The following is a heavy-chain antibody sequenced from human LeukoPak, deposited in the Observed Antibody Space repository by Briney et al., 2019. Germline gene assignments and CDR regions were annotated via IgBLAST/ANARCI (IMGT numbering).Heavy chain of an antibody. CDR1: GFTFSNYA. D-gene: IGHD3-9*01. CDR3: AKGLINDWSALEY. V-gene: IGHV3-23*01. J-gene: IGHJ4*02. CDR2: ISGSGGTT. Sequence: GGPLRLSCAAWGFTFSNYAVMGAPQARGRGGEGVSAISGSGGTTYYADSVRGRFTISRDNFKNTLYLQMNSLRADDTAVYYCAKGLINDWSALEYWGQGTLVTVSS.